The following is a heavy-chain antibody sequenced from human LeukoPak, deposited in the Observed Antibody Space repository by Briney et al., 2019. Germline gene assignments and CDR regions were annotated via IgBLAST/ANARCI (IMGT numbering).Heavy chain of an antibody. D-gene: IGHD1-7*01. J-gene: IGHJ5*02. CDR3: ASITGTTRWFDP. CDR2: IYYSGST. Sequence: SETLFLTCTVSGGSIRRADYYWSWIRQHPGKGLEWIGYIYYSGSTYYNPPLKSRVTISVDTSKNQFSLKLSSVTAADTAVYYCASITGTTRWFDPWGQGTLVTVSS. V-gene: IGHV4-31*03. CDR1: GGSIRRADYY.